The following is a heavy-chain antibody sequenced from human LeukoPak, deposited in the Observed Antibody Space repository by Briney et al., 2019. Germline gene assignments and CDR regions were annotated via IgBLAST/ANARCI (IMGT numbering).Heavy chain of an antibody. D-gene: IGHD2-21*02. CDR3: ARLLLVTAATPYFDY. Sequence: GESLKISCKGSGYSFTSYCIGWVRQMPGKGLEWMGIIYPGDSGTRYSPSFQGQVTISADKSISTAYLQRSSLKASDTAMYYCARLLLVTAATPYFDYWGQGTLVTVSS. CDR2: IYPGDSGT. V-gene: IGHV5-51*01. CDR1: GYSFTSYC. J-gene: IGHJ4*02.